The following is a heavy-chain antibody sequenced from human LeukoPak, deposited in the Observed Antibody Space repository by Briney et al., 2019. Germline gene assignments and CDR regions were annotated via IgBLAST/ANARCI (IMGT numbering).Heavy chain of an antibody. D-gene: IGHD3-10*02. CDR1: AFTFSSYA. V-gene: IGHV3-23*01. Sequence: GGSLRLSCSASAFTFSSYAMGWVRQAPGKGLEWVSTISGSGSSTYYADSVKGRFTISRDNSKNTLFLHMNSLRAEDTAGYYCAKDRESNYVLGAYVIWGQGTMVTVSS. CDR2: ISGSGSST. CDR3: AKDRESNYVLGAYVI. J-gene: IGHJ3*02.